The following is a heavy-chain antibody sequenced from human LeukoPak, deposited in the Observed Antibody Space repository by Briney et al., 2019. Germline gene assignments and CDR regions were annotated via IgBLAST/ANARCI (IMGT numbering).Heavy chain of an antibody. CDR3: AKDGTTVTLGWLDP. CDR1: GFTFSSYG. V-gene: IGHV3-30*18. J-gene: IGHJ5*02. CDR2: ISYDGSNK. Sequence: GGSLRLSCAASGFTFSSYGMHWGRQAPGKGLEGVAVISYDGSNKYYADSVKGRFTISRENSKNTLYLQMNSLRAEDTAVYYCAKDGTTVTLGWLDPWGQGTLVTVSS. D-gene: IGHD4-17*01.